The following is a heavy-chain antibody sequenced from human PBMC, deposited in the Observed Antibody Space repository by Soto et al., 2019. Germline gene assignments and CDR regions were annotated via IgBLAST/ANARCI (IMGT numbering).Heavy chain of an antibody. D-gene: IGHD3-3*01. CDR3: ARDRYDFWSGSDHYGLDV. CDR1: GFTFSDYY. CDR2: ISSSGGLI. Sequence: QVQLVESGGGLVKPGGSLRLSCAASGFTFSDYYMTWIRQAPGTGLEWVSYISSSGGLIYYADSVKGRFTISRDNARKSLYLQMRSLRAEDSAVYYCARDRYDFWSGSDHYGLDVWGQGTTVTVSS. J-gene: IGHJ6*02. V-gene: IGHV3-11*01.